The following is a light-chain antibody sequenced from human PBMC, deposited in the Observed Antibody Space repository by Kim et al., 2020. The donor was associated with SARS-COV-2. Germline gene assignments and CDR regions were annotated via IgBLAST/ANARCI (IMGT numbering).Light chain of an antibody. CDR1: NIGDKN. Sequence: SYELTQPPSVSVAPGKTAWITCGGNNIGDKNVHWYHQKPGQAPVLVVYDDSARPSGIPERFSGSNSVNTATLTISRVEAGDEADYYCQVWDSGSDHVVFGGGTQLTVL. V-gene: IGLV3-21*03. CDR3: QVWDSGSDHVV. CDR2: DDS. J-gene: IGLJ2*01.